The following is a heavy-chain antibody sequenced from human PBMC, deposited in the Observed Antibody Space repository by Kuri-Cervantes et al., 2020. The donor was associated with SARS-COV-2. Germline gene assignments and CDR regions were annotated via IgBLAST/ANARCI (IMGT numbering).Heavy chain of an antibody. CDR1: GFTFSSYA. CDR2: ISGSGGST. V-gene: IGHV3-23*01. D-gene: IGHD5-18*01. CDR3: ANNLEGYSYGPFDY. Sequence: GESLKISCAASGFTFSSYAMSWVRQAPGKGLEWVSAISGSGGSTYYADSVKGRFTISRDNSKNTLYLQMNSLRAEDTAVYCCANNLEGYSYGPFDYWGQGTLVTVSS. J-gene: IGHJ4*02.